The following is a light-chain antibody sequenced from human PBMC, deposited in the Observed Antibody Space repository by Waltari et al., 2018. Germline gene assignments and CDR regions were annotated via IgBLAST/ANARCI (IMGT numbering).Light chain of an antibody. CDR3: QSIDVDALT. J-gene: IGLJ2*01. CDR2: KDT. V-gene: IGLV3-25*03. Sequence: SFELTQPPSVSVSPGQTATITCSGDVLPKQYVYWYQQKPGQAPGLLRYKDTERPSGIPERFSGSTSGTGTTVTLTLGGVQAEDEADYYCQSIDVDALTFGGGTKLTVL. CDR1: VLPKQY.